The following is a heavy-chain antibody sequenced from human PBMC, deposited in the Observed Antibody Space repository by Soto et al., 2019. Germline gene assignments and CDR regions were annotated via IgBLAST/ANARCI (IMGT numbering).Heavy chain of an antibody. CDR2: ISYDGNNK. Sequence: QVQLVESGGGVVQPGRSLRLSCAASGFTFSTYGMHWVRQAPGKGLEWVAVISYDGNNKYYADSVKGRFTISRDNSKNSLYLQMSRLRAEDPVVYYCAKSVYNWNDGCFDCWGQVSLVTVSS. CDR1: GFTFSTYG. V-gene: IGHV3-30*18. J-gene: IGHJ4*02. CDR3: AKSVYNWNDGCFDC. D-gene: IGHD1-1*01.